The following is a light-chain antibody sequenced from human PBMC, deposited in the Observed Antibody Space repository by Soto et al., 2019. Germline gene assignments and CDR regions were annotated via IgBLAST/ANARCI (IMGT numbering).Light chain of an antibody. CDR2: EVT. Sequence: QSALTQPASVSGSPGQSITISCTGTSSDIGGYNYVSWYQQHPGKAPKLMIYEVTNRPSGVSNRFSGSKSGNTASLTISGLQADDEADYYCSSYTSSSRAVVFGGGTKVTVL. CDR3: SSYTSSSRAVV. J-gene: IGLJ2*01. V-gene: IGLV2-14*01. CDR1: SSDIGGYNY.